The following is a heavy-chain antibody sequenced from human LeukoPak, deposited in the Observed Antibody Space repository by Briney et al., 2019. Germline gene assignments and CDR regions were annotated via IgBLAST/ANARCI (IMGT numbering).Heavy chain of an antibody. V-gene: IGHV4-4*07. Sequence: SETLSLTCTVSGGSISSYYWSWIRQPAGKGLEWIGRIYTSGSTNYNPSLKSRVTMSVDKSKNQFSLKLSSVTAADTAVYYCARDFGVGNYYGSGSYDYWGQGTLVTVSS. D-gene: IGHD3-10*01. CDR3: ARDFGVGNYYGSGSYDY. CDR2: IYTSGST. J-gene: IGHJ4*02. CDR1: GGSISSYY.